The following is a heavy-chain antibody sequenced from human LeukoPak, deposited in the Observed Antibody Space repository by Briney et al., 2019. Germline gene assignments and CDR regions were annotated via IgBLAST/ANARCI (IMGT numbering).Heavy chain of an antibody. CDR2: IYPGDSDT. V-gene: IGHV5-51*01. J-gene: IGHJ4*02. CDR1: GYSFTSYW. D-gene: IGHD1-26*01. CDR3: ARQASGGSYYGTEYYFDY. Sequence: GESLKISCKGSGYSFTSYWIGWVRQMPGKGLEWMGIIYPGDSDTRYSPSFQGQVTISADKSISTAYLQWSSLKASDTAMYYCARQASGGSYYGTEYYFDYWGQGTLVTVPS.